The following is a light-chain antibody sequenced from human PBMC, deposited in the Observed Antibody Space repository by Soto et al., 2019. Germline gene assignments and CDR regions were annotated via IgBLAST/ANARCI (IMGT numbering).Light chain of an antibody. J-gene: IGLJ1*01. CDR2: DVS. CDR3: SSYSSTITRV. Sequence: QSALTQPDSVSGSPGQSITISCIGTSSDIGAYNYASWYQQHPGKAPKLIIYDVSNRPSGVSNRFSGSKSGYTASLTISGLQAEDEADYYRSSYSSTITRVFGTGTQLTVL. V-gene: IGLV2-14*03. CDR1: SSDIGAYNY.